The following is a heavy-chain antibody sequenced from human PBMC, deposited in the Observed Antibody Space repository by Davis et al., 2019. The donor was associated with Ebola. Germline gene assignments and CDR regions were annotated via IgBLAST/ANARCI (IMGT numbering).Heavy chain of an antibody. CDR3: ARPRYYGSGNFDY. V-gene: IGHV4-34*01. CDR1: GGSFSGYH. CDR2: INHSGTT. Sequence: MPSETLSLTCAVYGGSFSGYHWSWVRQSPGKGLEWIGEINHSGTTNYSPSLRSRLTISVDTSKNQFSLKLRSVTAADTAVYYCARPRYYGSGNFDYWGQGTLVTVSS. D-gene: IGHD3-10*01. J-gene: IGHJ4*02.